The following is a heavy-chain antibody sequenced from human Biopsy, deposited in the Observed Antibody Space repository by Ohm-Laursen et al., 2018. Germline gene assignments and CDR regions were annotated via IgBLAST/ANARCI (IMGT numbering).Heavy chain of an antibody. V-gene: IGHV1-18*01. D-gene: IGHD6-13*01. Sequence: GASVKVSCKASGYTFTSYDITWVRQASGQGPEWIGWLNPVSGNSNFGQKFQGRVTMTADTSTSTAYMELRSLRSDDTAVYFCARSLSAIRVYAFDIGGQGTMVTVSS. CDR3: ARSLSAIRVYAFDI. J-gene: IGHJ3*02. CDR1: GYTFTSYD. CDR2: LNPVSGNS.